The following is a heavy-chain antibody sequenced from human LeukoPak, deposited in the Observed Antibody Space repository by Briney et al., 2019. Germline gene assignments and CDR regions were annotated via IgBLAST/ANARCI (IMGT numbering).Heavy chain of an antibody. V-gene: IGHV3-48*02. J-gene: IGHJ4*02. D-gene: IGHD2-15*01. CDR2: ISSSSSAI. CDR1: GFTFSRFG. CDR3: AQKGGTDH. Sequence: GGSLRLSCAASGFTFSRFGMNWVRQAPGKGLEWISYISSSSSAIYHADSVKGRFTISRDNAKNSLYLQMNSLRDEDTAVYYCAQKGGTDHWGQGTLVTVSS.